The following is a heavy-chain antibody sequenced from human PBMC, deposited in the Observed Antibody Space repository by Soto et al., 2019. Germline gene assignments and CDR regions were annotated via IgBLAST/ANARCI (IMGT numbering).Heavy chain of an antibody. CDR1: GFTFSSYG. CDR3: AKHIAVAGYDY. CDR2: ISYDGSNK. V-gene: IGHV3-30*18. J-gene: IGHJ4*02. D-gene: IGHD6-19*01. Sequence: GGSLRLSCAASGFTFSSYGMHWVRQAPGKGLEWVAVISYDGSNKYYADSVKGRFTISRDNSKNTLYLQMNSLRAEDTAVYYCAKHIAVAGYDYWGQGTLVTVSS.